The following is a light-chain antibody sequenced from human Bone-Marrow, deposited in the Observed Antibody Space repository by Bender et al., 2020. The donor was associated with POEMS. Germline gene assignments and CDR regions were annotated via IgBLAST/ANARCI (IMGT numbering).Light chain of an antibody. CDR2: GVT. Sequence: QSALTQPASVSGSPGQSISLSCTGDSNDVGRYNYVSWYQQHPGKAPKLLSYGVTNRPFGVSSRYYGSKSGNTASLTISGLRLEDEADYYCSSYTSSGTLVFGGGTKLTVL. CDR3: SSYTSSGTLV. CDR1: SNDVGRYNY. V-gene: IGLV2-14*03. J-gene: IGLJ3*02.